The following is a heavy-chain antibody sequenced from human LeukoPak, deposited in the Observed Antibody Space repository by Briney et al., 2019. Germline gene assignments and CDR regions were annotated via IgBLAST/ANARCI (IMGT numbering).Heavy chain of an antibody. CDR2: IYSGGST. D-gene: IGHD4-11*01. CDR3: ARDVTTVTTKSYYYYYMDV. J-gene: IGHJ6*03. CDR1: GFTVSSNY. V-gene: IGHV3-53*01. Sequence: VGSLRLSCAPSGFTVSSNYMSWVRQAPGKGLEWVSVIYSGGSTYYADSVKGRFTISRDNSKNTLYLQMNSLRAEDTAVYYCARDVTTVTTKSYYYYYMDVWGKGTTVTVSS.